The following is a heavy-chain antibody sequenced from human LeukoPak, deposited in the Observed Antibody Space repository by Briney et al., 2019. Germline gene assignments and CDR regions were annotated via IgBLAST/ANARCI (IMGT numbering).Heavy chain of an antibody. Sequence: SGGSLRLSCAASGFTFDDYAMHWVRHAPGKGLEWVSGISWNSGSIGYADSVKGRFTISRDNAKNSLYLQMNSLRAEDTALYYCAKDSSSSLTAFDIWGQGTMVTVSS. J-gene: IGHJ3*02. CDR2: ISWNSGSI. CDR1: GFTFDDYA. D-gene: IGHD6-6*01. CDR3: AKDSSSSLTAFDI. V-gene: IGHV3-9*01.